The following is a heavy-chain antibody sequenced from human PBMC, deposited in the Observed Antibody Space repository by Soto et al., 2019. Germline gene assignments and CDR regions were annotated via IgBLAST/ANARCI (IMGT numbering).Heavy chain of an antibody. CDR2: ISAYNGNT. CDR1: GYTFTSYG. Sequence: GASVKVSCKASGYTFTSYGISWVRQAPGQGLEWMGWISAYNGNTNYAQKLQGRVTMTTDTSTSTAYMELRSLRSDDTAVYYCAKGRLYYDILTGEIDYWGQGTLVTVSS. V-gene: IGHV1-18*01. J-gene: IGHJ4*02. CDR3: AKGRLYYDILTGEIDY. D-gene: IGHD3-9*01.